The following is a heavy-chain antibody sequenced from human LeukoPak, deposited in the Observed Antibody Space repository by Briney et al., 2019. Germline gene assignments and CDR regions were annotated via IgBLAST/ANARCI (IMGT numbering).Heavy chain of an antibody. CDR2: IKDDGSDK. CDR3: ARHLLRGQNFDY. CDR1: GFTFSDSW. Sequence: PGGSLRLSCGTSGFTFSDSWMIWFRQAPGQGLEGVASIKDDGSDKYYLDSVRGRFTISRDNAEDSLYLQLDDLRAEDTAVFYCARHLLRGQNFDYWGQGTLVTVSS. V-gene: IGHV3-7*01. J-gene: IGHJ4*02.